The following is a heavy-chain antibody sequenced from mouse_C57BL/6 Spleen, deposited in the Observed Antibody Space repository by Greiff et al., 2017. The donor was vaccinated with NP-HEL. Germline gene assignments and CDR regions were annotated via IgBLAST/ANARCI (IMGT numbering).Heavy chain of an antibody. CDR3: ARQRNDGYYGYAMDY. CDR1: GFTFSDYG. V-gene: IGHV5-17*01. Sequence: EVKLVESGGGLVKPGGSLKLSCAASGFTFSDYGMHWVRQAPEKGLEWVAYISSGSSTIYYADTVKGRFTISRDNAKNTLFLQMTSLRSEDTAMYYCARQRNDGYYGYAMDYWGQGTSVTVSS. CDR2: ISSGSSTI. J-gene: IGHJ4*01. D-gene: IGHD2-3*01.